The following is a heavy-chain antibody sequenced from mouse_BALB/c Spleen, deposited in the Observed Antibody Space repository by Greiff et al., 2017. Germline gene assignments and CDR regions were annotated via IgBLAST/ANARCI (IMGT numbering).Heavy chain of an antibody. Sequence: QVQLQRSGAELVRPGASVKLSCKALGYTFSDYEMPWVKQTLVHGLEWIGAIHPGSGGTAYNQKFKGRATLTADKSYSTAYMELSSLTSEDSAVYYCTRRRLQSYAMDYWGQGTSGTVSA. J-gene: IGHJ4*01. V-gene: IGHV1-15*01. CDR2: IHPGSGGT. CDR1: GYTFSDYE. D-gene: IGHD1-2*01. CDR3: TRRRLQSYAMDY.